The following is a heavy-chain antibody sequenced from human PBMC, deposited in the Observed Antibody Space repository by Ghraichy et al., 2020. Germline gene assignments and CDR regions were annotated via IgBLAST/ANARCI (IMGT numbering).Heavy chain of an antibody. D-gene: IGHD3-22*01. CDR3: VKDRGYYYDSSGYSTNY. J-gene: IGHJ4*02. V-gene: IGHV3-64D*06. Sequence: GGSLRLSGLVSGFTFSSYAMHWVRQAPGKGLEYVSAISSNGGSTYYADSVKGRFTISRDNSKNTLYLQMSSLRAEDTAVYYCVKDRGYYYDSSGYSTNYWGQGTLVTVSS. CDR1: GFTFSSYA. CDR2: ISSNGGST.